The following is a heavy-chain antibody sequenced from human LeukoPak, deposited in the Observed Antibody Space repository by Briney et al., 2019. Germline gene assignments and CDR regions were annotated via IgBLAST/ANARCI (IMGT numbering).Heavy chain of an antibody. CDR2: IYYSGTT. V-gene: IGHV4-59*08. CDR1: GDSISSYY. Sequence: FETLFLTGTFSGDSISSYYWSWIRQPPGKGLEWLGYIYYSGTTNYNPSLKSRLTMSLDTSKKHLSLRLTSVTAADTAVYYCARHGMTTVTTNYFDYWGHESLVSVSS. D-gene: IGHD4-17*01. J-gene: IGHJ4*01. CDR3: ARHGMTTVTTNYFDY.